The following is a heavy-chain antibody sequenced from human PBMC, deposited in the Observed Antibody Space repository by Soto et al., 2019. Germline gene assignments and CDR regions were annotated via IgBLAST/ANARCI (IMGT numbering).Heavy chain of an antibody. CDR3: ARGGSLFRAGETSVNFFDY. Sequence: QVHLVQSGAEVKRPGASVTVSCKASGYTLTSYGVHWVRQAPGDRLEWMGWINGGNGDTILSQKFQGRVTITRATSANTAYMELSSLRSEDTAVYYCARGGSLFRAGETSVNFFDYWGQGTLVTVSS. CDR2: INGGNGDT. J-gene: IGHJ4*02. D-gene: IGHD1-26*01. CDR1: GYTLTSYG. V-gene: IGHV1-3*01.